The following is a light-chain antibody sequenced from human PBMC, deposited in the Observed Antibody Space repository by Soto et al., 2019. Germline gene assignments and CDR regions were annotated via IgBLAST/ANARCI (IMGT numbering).Light chain of an antibody. Sequence: QSVLTQPPSASGTPGQRVTISCSGSRSNIGSNYVYWYQQLPGTAPKLLIYRNNQPPSGVPDRFSGSKSGTSASLAISGLRSEDEDDYYCAAWDDSLSGYVFGTGTKLTVL. CDR3: AAWDDSLSGYV. CDR1: RSNIGSNY. CDR2: RNN. J-gene: IGLJ1*01. V-gene: IGLV1-47*01.